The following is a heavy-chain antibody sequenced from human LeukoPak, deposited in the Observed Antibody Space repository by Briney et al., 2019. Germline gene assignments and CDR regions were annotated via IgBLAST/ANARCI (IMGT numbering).Heavy chain of an antibody. CDR2: IRSKAYGGTT. J-gene: IGHJ4*02. V-gene: IGHV3-49*04. Sequence: GGSLRLSCTASGFTFGDYAMSWVRQAPGKGLEWVGFIRSKAYGGTTEYAASVKGRFTISRDDSKSIAYLQMNSLKTEDTAVYYCTRDVAYYDFWSGYHDYWGQGALVTVSS. D-gene: IGHD3-3*01. CDR3: TRDVAYYDFWSGYHDY. CDR1: GFTFGDYA.